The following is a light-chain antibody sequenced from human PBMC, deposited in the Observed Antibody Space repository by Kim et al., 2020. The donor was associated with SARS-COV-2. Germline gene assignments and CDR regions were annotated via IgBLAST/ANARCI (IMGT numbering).Light chain of an antibody. V-gene: IGKV1-6*01. Sequence: AAVGDRVTITYRASQGIGNDLGWYQQRHGNAPKLLIYAESSLRSGVPTRFSGGGSGTEFTLTISSLQPEDFATFYCLQEYNYPLTFGPRAKVDIK. J-gene: IGKJ3*01. CDR1: QGIGND. CDR2: AES. CDR3: LQEYNYPLT.